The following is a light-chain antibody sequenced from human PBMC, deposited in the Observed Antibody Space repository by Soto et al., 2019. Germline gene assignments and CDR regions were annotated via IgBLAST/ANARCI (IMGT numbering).Light chain of an antibody. CDR2: EDN. J-gene: IGLJ3*02. CDR3: QSYDATNQV. Sequence: NFMLTQPHFVSESPGKTVIISCTRSSGSIASNYVQWYQQRPGSSPTTVIYEDNQRPSGVPDRFSGSIDSSSNSASLTISGLETEDEADYFCQSYDATNQVFGGGTKVTVL. CDR1: SGSIASNY. V-gene: IGLV6-57*01.